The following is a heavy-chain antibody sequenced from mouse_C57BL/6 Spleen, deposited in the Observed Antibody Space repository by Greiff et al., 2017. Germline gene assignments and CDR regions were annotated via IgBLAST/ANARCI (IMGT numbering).Heavy chain of an antibody. CDR2: IDPSDSYT. V-gene: IGHV1-59*01. J-gene: IGHJ2*01. CDR3: AREYYGSSYYFDC. D-gene: IGHD1-1*01. Sequence: QVHVKQSGAELVRPGTSVKLSCKASGYTFTSYWMHWVKQRPGQGLEWIGVIDPSDSYTNYNQKFKGKATLTVDTSSSTAYMQLSSLTSEDSAVYYCAREYYGSSYYFDCWGQGTTLTVSS. CDR1: GYTFTSYW.